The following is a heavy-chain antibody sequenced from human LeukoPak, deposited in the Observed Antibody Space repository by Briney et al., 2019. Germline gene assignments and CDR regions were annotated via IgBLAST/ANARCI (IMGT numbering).Heavy chain of an antibody. Sequence: GRSLRLSCAASGFTFSTHGMYWVRQAPGKGLEWVAVIWYDGSKKYYVDPVKGRFTISRDNSKNTLYLQMNSLRAEDTAIYYCAREGMVATFDYWGQGTLVTVSS. CDR1: GFTFSTHG. CDR2: IWYDGSKK. J-gene: IGHJ4*02. V-gene: IGHV3-33*01. D-gene: IGHD5-12*01. CDR3: AREGMVATFDY.